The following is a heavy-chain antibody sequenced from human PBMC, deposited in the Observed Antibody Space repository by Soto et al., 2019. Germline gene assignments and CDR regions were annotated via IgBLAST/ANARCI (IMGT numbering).Heavy chain of an antibody. D-gene: IGHD6-13*01. CDR2: ISSSSSTI. Sequence: EVQLVESGGGLVQPGGSLRLSCAASGFTFSSYSMNWVRQAPGKGLEWVSYISSSSSTIYYADSVKGRFTISTDNAKHSLYLQMNRLRAEDTAVYYCARHPERIAEIGWFDPWGQGTLVTVSS. J-gene: IGHJ5*02. V-gene: IGHV3-48*01. CDR3: ARHPERIAEIGWFDP. CDR1: GFTFSSYS.